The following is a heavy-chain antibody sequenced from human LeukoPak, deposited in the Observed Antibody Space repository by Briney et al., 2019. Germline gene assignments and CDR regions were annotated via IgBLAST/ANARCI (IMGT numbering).Heavy chain of an antibody. CDR3: ARDPVASGGY. CDR2: INHSGST. D-gene: IGHD3-10*01. Sequence: SETLSLTCAVYGGSFSGYYWSWIRQPPGKGLEWIGEINHSGSTNYNPSLKSRVTISVDTSKNQFSLKLSSVTAADTAVYYCARDPVASGGYWGQGTLATVSS. J-gene: IGHJ4*02. V-gene: IGHV4-34*01. CDR1: GGSFSGYY.